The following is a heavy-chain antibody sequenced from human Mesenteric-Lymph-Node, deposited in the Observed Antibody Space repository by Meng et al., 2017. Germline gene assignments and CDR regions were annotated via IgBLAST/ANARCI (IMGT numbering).Heavy chain of an antibody. CDR1: GVSMIRTSHY. D-gene: IGHD5-24*01. CDR2: VYYSGST. Sequence: QLQLQESGPGLVKPSETLSLTCSVSGVSMIRTSHYWGWIRQPPGKGLEWIGSVYYSGSTFTNPSLESRVTMSVDTSKNQIYLSLTSVTAGDTAVYYCASQVEMASIFDNWGQGTLVTVSS. V-gene: IGHV4-39*01. CDR3: ASQVEMASIFDN. J-gene: IGHJ4*02.